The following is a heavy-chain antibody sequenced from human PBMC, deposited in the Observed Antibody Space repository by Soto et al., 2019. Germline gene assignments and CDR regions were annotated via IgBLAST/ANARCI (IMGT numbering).Heavy chain of an antibody. J-gene: IGHJ4*02. CDR1: GGSFSGYY. CDR2: INHSGST. CDR3: ARQGDSTSKRADY. Sequence: QVQLQQWGAGLLKPSETLSLTCAVYGGSFSGYYWSWIRQPPGKGLEWIGEINHSGSTNYNPSLKCRVTISVDTSKNLCSLKLSSVTAADTAVYYCARQGDSTSKRADYWGQGTLVTVSS. V-gene: IGHV4-34*01. D-gene: IGHD2-2*01.